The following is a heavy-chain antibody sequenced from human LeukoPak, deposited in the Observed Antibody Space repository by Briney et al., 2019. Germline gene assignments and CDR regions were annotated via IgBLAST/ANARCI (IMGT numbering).Heavy chain of an antibody. CDR3: ASEDYYDSSGYLYGMDV. CDR2: IYYRGST. CDR1: GGSISSGDYY. Sequence: LSLTCTVSGGSISSGDYYWSWIRQPPGKGLEWIGYIYYRGSTYCNPSLKSRVTISVDTSKNQFSLKLSSVTAADTAVYYCASEDYYDSSGYLYGMDVWGQGTTVTVSS. J-gene: IGHJ6*02. V-gene: IGHV4-30-4*08. D-gene: IGHD3-22*01.